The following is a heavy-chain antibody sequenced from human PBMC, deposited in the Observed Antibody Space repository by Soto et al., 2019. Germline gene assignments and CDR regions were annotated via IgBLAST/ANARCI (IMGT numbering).Heavy chain of an antibody. CDR1: GGSISSYY. V-gene: IGHV4-4*07. Sequence: SETLSLTCTVSGGSISSYYCSWIRHPAGKGLEWIGRIYTSGSTNYNPSLKSRVTMSVDTSKNQFSLKLSSVTAADTAVYYCARASIDFWSGYYNPGAFDYWGQGTLVTV. D-gene: IGHD3-3*01. CDR3: ARASIDFWSGYYNPGAFDY. J-gene: IGHJ4*02. CDR2: IYTSGST.